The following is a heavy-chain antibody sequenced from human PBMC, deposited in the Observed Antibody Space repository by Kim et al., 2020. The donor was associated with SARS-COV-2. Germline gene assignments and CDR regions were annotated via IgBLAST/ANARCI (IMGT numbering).Heavy chain of an antibody. J-gene: IGHJ4*02. V-gene: IGHV3-33*06. Sequence: YYADSVKGRFTISRDNSKNTLYLQMNSLRAEDTAVYYCAKLTVVAATLDYWGQGTLVTVSS. CDR3: AKLTVVAATLDY. D-gene: IGHD2-15*01.